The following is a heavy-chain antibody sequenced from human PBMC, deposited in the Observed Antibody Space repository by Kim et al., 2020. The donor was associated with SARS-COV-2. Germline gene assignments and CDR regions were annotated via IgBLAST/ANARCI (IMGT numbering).Heavy chain of an antibody. D-gene: IGHD6-19*01. Sequence: GGSLRLSCAASGFTFDDYAMHWVRQAPGKGLEWVSLISGDGGSTYYADSVKGRFTISRDNSKNSLYLQMNSLRTEDTALYYCAKDAADARYSSGWYYYYYYMDVGGKGTTVTVS. V-gene: IGHV3-43*02. CDR3: AKDAADARYSSGWYYYYYYMDV. J-gene: IGHJ6*03. CDR2: ISGDGGST. CDR1: GFTFDDYA.